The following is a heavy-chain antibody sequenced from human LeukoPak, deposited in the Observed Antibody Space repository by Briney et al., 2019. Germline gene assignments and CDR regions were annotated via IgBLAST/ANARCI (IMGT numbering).Heavy chain of an antibody. CDR2: IYYSGST. CDR1: GGSISSGGYF. J-gene: IGHJ4*02. Sequence: PSHTLSLTCTVSGGSISSGGYFWSWIRQHPGKGLEWIGYIYYSGSTYYNPSLKSRVTISVDTSKNQFSLKLSSVTAADAAVYYCARYDSPKHDYWGQGTLVTVSS. CDR3: ARYDSPKHDY. V-gene: IGHV4-31*03. D-gene: IGHD3-22*01.